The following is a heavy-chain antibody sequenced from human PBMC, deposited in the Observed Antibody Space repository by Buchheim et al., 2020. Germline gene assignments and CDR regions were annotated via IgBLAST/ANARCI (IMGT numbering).Heavy chain of an antibody. Sequence: QVQLVESGGGVVQPGRSLRLSCAASGFTFSSYGMHWVRQAPGKGLEWVAVISYDGSNKYYADSVKGRFTISRDNSKNTLSLQMNSLRAEDTAVYYCAKDQNGGVDYWGQGTL. CDR2: ISYDGSNK. CDR3: AKDQNGGVDY. J-gene: IGHJ4*02. V-gene: IGHV3-30*18. D-gene: IGHD4-23*01. CDR1: GFTFSSYG.